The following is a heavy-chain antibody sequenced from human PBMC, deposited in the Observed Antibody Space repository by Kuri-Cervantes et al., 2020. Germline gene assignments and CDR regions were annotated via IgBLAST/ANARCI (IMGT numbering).Heavy chain of an antibody. D-gene: IGHD2-15*01. V-gene: IGHV1-24*01. J-gene: IGHJ5*02. CDR1: GYTLTELS. CDR3: ARVFRSDPRGSFDP. Sequence: ASVKVSCKVSGYTLTELSMHWVRQAPGKGLEWMGGFDPEDGETIYAQKFQGRVTITRDTSASTAYMELSSLRSEDTAVYHYARVFRSDPRGSFDPWGQGTLVTVSS. CDR2: FDPEDGET.